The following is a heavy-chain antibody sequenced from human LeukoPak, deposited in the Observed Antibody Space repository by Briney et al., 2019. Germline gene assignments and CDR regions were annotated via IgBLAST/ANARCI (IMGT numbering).Heavy chain of an antibody. CDR1: GFTFRNYC. J-gene: IGHJ4*02. V-gene: IGHV3-7*01. Sequence: GGSLRLSCAASGFTFRNYCMGWVRQAPGKGLEWVANIKQDGSETYYVDSVKGRFTISRDNTKNSLHLQMNSLRAEDTAVYYCARENYFDYWGQGTLVTVSS. CDR2: IKQDGSET. CDR3: ARENYFDY.